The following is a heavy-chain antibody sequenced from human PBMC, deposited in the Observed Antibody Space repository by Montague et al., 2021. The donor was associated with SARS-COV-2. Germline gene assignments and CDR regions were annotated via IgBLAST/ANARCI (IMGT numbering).Heavy chain of an antibody. CDR1: GGSFSTYS. CDR2: IHHGGST. D-gene: IGHD2-15*01. V-gene: IGHV4-34*01. CDR3: ARLGDGVVPSPILGVGPYYSYYYMDV. J-gene: IGHJ6*03. Sequence: SETLSLTCAVHGGSFSTYSWNWIRQPPGKGLEWIGEIHHGGSTNYNPSLQSQVTISADTSKNQFSLKLTSVAAADTAVYYFARLGDGVVPSPILGVGPYYSYYYMDVWGKGTTVTVSS.